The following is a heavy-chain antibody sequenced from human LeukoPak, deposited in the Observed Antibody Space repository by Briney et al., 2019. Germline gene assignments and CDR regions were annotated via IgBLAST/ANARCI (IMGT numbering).Heavy chain of an antibody. J-gene: IGHJ4*02. CDR3: ARTAIGNYVRFPNDY. Sequence: GGSLRLSCAASGFTFSSYAMSWVRQAPGKGLEWVSAISAGGGSTYYADSVKGRFTISRDNSKNTLYLQMNSLRAEDTALYYCARTAIGNYVRFPNDYWGQGTLVNVSS. D-gene: IGHD4-11*01. CDR1: GFTFSSYA. V-gene: IGHV3-23*01. CDR2: ISAGGGST.